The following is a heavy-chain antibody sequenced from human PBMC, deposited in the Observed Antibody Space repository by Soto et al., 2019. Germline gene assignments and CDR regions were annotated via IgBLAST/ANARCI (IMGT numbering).Heavy chain of an antibody. Sequence: SETLSLGCMVSAGSISSSSSYGGRIRQPPGKGLEWIGTIYYSGSTNYNPSLKSRATIFVDTSKNQFSLKLISVTSADTAVHNCARHTPEYGDYVEWCDRWGRGTLVTFSS. CDR3: ARHTPEYGDYVEWCDR. CDR2: IYYSGST. J-gene: IGHJ5*02. CDR1: AGSISSSSSY. V-gene: IGHV4-39*01. D-gene: IGHD4-17*01.